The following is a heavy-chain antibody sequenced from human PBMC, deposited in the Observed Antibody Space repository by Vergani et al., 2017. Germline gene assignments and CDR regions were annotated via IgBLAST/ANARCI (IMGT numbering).Heavy chain of an antibody. Sequence: QVQLVQSGAEVKKPGASVKVSCKASGYTFTSYYMHWVRQAPGQGLEWMGIINPSGGSTSYAQKFQGRVTMTRDTSTSTVYMELSSLRSEDTAVYYCARDLHDYVWGSYRSDYXFDYWGQGTLVTVSS. CDR3: ARDLHDYVWGSYRSDYXFDY. CDR1: GYTFTSYY. CDR2: INPSGGST. D-gene: IGHD3-16*02. V-gene: IGHV1-46*01. J-gene: IGHJ4*02.